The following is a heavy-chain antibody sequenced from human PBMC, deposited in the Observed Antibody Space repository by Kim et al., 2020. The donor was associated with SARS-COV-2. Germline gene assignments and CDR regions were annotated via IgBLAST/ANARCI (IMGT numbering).Heavy chain of an antibody. CDR3: ARDPGGDQGFDY. CDR1: GFTFRTYG. D-gene: IGHD3-10*01. Sequence: GGSLRLSCAASGFTFRTYGMHWVRQAPGKGLEWVAIIWYDGSNENYADSVKGRFTISRDNSKNTLYLQMNSLRVEDTAVYYCARDPGGDQGFDYWRQGTLVTVSS. V-gene: IGHV3-33*01. J-gene: IGHJ4*02. CDR2: IWYDGSNE.